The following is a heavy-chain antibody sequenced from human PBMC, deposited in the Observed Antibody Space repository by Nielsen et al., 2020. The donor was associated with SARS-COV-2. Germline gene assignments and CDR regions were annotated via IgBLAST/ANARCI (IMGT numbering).Heavy chain of an antibody. CDR2: ISGSGGST. CDR1: GFTFSSYA. CDR3: AKDREHFDFWSSYPGNWFDP. J-gene: IGHJ5*02. Sequence: GESLKISCAASGFTFSSYAMSWVRQAPGKGLEWVSAISGSGGSTYYADSVKGRFTISRDNSKNTLYLQMNSLRAEDTAVYYCAKDREHFDFWSSYPGNWFDPWGQGSLVTVSS. D-gene: IGHD3-3*01. V-gene: IGHV3-23*01.